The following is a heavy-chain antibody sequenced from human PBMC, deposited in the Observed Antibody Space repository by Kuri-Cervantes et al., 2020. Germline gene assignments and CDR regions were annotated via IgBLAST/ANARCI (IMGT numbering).Heavy chain of an antibody. CDR3: SRRRYSVSYSWGGYYYDGMYV. CDR2: IYYSGST. CDR1: GGSISGYY. J-gene: IGHJ6*02. D-gene: IGHD1-26*01. V-gene: IGHV4-59*01. Sequence: GSLRLSCSVSGGSISGYYWNWIRQPPGKGLEWIGYIYYSGSTNYNPSLKCRFTISVDTSKNQFSLKLNSVTASDTAVYYCSRRRYSVSYSWGGYYYDGMYVWGQGTTVTVSS.